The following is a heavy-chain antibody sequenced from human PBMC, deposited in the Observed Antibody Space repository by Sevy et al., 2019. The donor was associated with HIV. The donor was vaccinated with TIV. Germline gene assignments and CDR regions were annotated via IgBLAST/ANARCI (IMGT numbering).Heavy chain of an antibody. Sequence: GGSLRLSCAASGFTFSNAWMNWVRQAPGKGLEWVGRIKSKTDGGTTDYAAPVKGRFTISRDDSKNTLYLQMNSLKTEDTAVYYCTTEPTETYYYDSSGYAFDIWGQGTMVTVSS. D-gene: IGHD3-22*01. CDR3: TTEPTETYYYDSSGYAFDI. V-gene: IGHV3-15*07. CDR2: IKSKTDGGTT. J-gene: IGHJ3*02. CDR1: GFTFSNAW.